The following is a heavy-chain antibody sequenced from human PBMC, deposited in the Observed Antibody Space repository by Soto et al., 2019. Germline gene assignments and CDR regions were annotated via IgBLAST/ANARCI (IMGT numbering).Heavy chain of an antibody. CDR3: AREGRTIFGVVIQTNWFDP. J-gene: IGHJ5*02. CDR1: GGTFSSYA. Sequence: QVQLVQSGAEVKKPGSSVKVSCKASGGTFSSYAISRVRQAPGQGLEWMGGIIPIFGTANYAQKFQGRVTITADESTSTAYMELSSLRSEDTAVYYCAREGRTIFGVVIQTNWFDPWGQGPLVTVSS. CDR2: IIPIFGTA. V-gene: IGHV1-69*01. D-gene: IGHD3-3*01.